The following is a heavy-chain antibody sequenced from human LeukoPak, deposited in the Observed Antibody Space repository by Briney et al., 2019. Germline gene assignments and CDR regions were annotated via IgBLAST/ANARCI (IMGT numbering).Heavy chain of an antibody. D-gene: IGHD2-2*01. J-gene: IGHJ4*02. CDR1: GYTFTDYY. CDR3: ARDVYGVVVPAATLDY. CDR2: INPNSGDT. V-gene: IGHV1-2*02. Sequence: PGASVKVSCKASGYTFTDYYIHWVRQAPGQGLEWMGWINPNSGDTNYAQKFQGRVTMTRDTSISTAYMELSRLRSDDTAVYYCARDVYGVVVPAATLDYWGQGTLVTVSS.